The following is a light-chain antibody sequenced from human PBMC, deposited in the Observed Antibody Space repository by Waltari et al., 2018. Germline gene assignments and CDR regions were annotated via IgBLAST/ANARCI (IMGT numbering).Light chain of an antibody. CDR3: QTYNSFSPWT. J-gene: IGKJ1*01. CDR2: KAS. V-gene: IGKV1-5*03. Sequence: DIQMTQSPSTLPASVGDRVTITCRASQSISTWLAWYQQKPGKAPKLLIYKASNLESGVPSRFSGSGSATEFTLTISSLQPDDFASYYCQTYNSFSPWTFGQGTKVEIK. CDR1: QSISTW.